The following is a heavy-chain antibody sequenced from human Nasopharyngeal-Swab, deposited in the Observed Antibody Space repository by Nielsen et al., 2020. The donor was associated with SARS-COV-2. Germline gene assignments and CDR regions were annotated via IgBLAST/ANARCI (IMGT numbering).Heavy chain of an antibody. V-gene: IGHV3-33*06. CDR3: AKQSWGYSYGYYFDY. J-gene: IGHJ4*02. CDR2: IWYDGSNK. Sequence: VRQAPGKGLEWVAVIWYDGSNKYYADSVKGRFTISRNNSKNTLYLQMNSPRAEDTAVYYCAKQSWGYSYGYYFDYWGQGTLVTVSS. D-gene: IGHD5-18*01.